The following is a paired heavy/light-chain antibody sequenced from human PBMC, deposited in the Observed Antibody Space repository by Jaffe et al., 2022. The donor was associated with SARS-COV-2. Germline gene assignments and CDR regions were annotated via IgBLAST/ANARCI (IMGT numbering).Light chain of an antibody. CDR3: SSRVNSGDQYV. Sequence: SYELTQDPAVSVALGQTVTITCQGDSLKSYFVSWYQQKPGQAPVVVIYGTKNRPSGIPARFSGSSSGNTGSLTITGAQAEDEADYFCSSRVNSGDQYVFGPGTRVSVL. J-gene: IGLJ1*01. V-gene: IGLV3-19*01. CDR1: SLKSYF. CDR2: GTK.
Heavy chain of an antibody. CDR3: ARAGGGYGEYGYYYHYMDV. V-gene: IGHV7-4-1*01. CDR1: GYSFTTYP. D-gene: IGHD4-17*01. CDR2: INTNTGNP. J-gene: IGHJ6*03. Sequence: QVQLVQSGSELKKPGASVKVSCKASGYSFTTYPVSWVRQAPGQGLEWMGWINTNTGNPTYAQGFSGRFVFSLDTSVTTAYLQIDSLKAADTAVYFCARAGGGYGEYGYYYHYMDVWGKGTTVTVSS.